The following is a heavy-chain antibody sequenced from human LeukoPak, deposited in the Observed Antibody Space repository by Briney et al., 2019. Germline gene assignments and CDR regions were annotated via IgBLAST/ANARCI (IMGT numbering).Heavy chain of an antibody. D-gene: IGHD6-6*01. V-gene: IGHV3-23*01. CDR2: ISGGGDST. CDR3: AKGSSAVRPYYFDY. J-gene: IGHJ4*02. Sequence: GGSLRLSCAASGFTFSSYWMSWVRQAPGKGLEWLSAISGGGDSTWYADSVKGRFTISRDNSKNTLSLQMNSLRAEDTTLYYCAKGSSAVRPYYFDYWGQGILVTVSS. CDR1: GFTFSSYW.